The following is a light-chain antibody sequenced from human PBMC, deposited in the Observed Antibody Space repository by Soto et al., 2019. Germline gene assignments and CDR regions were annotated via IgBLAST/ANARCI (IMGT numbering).Light chain of an antibody. CDR3: QQASSFPWT. Sequence: IQMTQSPSSVSASVGDRVTFTCRAADDIADWLAWYQKKAGTAPQLLIYKASNLATGVPSRFSGSGSGTYFTLTINSLQPEHFATYFCQQASSFPWTFGQGTKVE. V-gene: IGKV1-12*01. CDR1: DDIADW. J-gene: IGKJ1*01. CDR2: KAS.